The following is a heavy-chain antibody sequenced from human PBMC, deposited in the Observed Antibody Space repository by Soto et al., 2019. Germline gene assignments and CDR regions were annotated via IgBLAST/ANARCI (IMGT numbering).Heavy chain of an antibody. J-gene: IGHJ4*02. Sequence: QVQLVQSGAEVKKPGSSVKVSCKASGGTFSSYAISWVRQAPGQGLEWMGGIIPIFGTANYAQQFQGRVTITADESTSTAYMELSSLRSEDTAVYYCASLIAIGEDCSGGRCYYDYWGQGTLVTVSS. CDR1: GGTFSSYA. V-gene: IGHV1-69*12. D-gene: IGHD2-15*01. CDR2: IIPIFGTA. CDR3: ASLIAIGEDCSGGRCYYDY.